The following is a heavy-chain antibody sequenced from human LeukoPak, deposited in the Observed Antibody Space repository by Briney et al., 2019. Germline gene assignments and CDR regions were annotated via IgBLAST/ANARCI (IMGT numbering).Heavy chain of an antibody. J-gene: IGHJ4*02. Sequence: GGSLRLSCAASGFTFSSYGMHWVRQAPGKGLEWVAVISYDGSNKYYADSVKGRFTISRDNSKNTLYLQMNSLRAEDTAVYYCAKDVGKWESLHFFDYWGQGTLVTVSS. V-gene: IGHV3-30*18. CDR2: ISYDGSNK. CDR1: GFTFSSYG. D-gene: IGHD1-26*01. CDR3: AKDVGKWESLHFFDY.